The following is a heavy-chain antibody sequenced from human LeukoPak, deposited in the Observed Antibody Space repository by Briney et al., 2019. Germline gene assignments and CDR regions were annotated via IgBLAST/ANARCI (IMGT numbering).Heavy chain of an antibody. CDR2: INPNSGGT. D-gene: IGHD1-1*01. J-gene: IGHJ6*02. CDR1: GYTFTGYY. V-gene: IGHV1-2*02. Sequence: GASVKVSCKASGYTFTGYYMHWVRQAPGQGLEWMGWINPNSGGTNYAQKFQGRVTMTRDTSISTAYMELSRLRSDDTAVYYCARARQLERPTEPGYYYYGMDVWGQGTTVSVSS. CDR3: ARARQLERPTEPGYYYYGMDV.